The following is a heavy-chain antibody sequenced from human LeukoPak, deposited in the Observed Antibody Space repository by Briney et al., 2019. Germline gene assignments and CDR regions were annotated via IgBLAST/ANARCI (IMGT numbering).Heavy chain of an antibody. CDR3: ARDRDYSSSTLDFDS. CDR2: ISGSNGNT. Sequence: ASVKVSCKASGYIFINYGISWVRQAPGPGLEWMGWISGSNGNTFSAQKFQGRVTMTTDARTVYMELRSLRSDDTAVYYCARDRDYSSSTLDFDSWGQGSLVIVSS. V-gene: IGHV1-18*01. J-gene: IGHJ4*02. CDR1: GYIFINYG. D-gene: IGHD6-6*01.